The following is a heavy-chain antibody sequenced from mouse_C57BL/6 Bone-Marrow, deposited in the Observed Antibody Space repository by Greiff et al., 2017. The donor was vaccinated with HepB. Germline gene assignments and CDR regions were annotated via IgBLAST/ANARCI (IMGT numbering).Heavy chain of an antibody. J-gene: IGHJ1*03. CDR1: GFTFRDFY. V-gene: IGHV7-1*01. D-gene: IGHD1-1*01. CDR2: SRNKANDYTT. CDR3: ARDADYYGTYWYFDV. Sequence: DVLLVESGGGLVQSGRSLRLSCATSGFTFRDFYMEWVRQAPGKGLEWIAASRNKANDYTTEYSASVKGRFIVSRDTSQSILYLQMNALIAEDTAIYYCARDADYYGTYWYFDVWGTGTTVTVSS.